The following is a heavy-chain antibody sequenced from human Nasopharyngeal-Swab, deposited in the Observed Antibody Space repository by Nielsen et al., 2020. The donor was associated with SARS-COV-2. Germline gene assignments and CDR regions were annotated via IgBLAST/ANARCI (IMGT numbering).Heavy chain of an antibody. CDR1: GGTFSSYA. J-gene: IGHJ4*02. Sequence: SVKVSCKASGGTFSSYAISWVRQAPGQGLEWMGGIIPIFGTANYAQKFQGRVTITADESTSTAYMELSSLRSEDTAVYYCAAAPSIVGATLYFDYWGQGTLVTVSS. D-gene: IGHD1-26*01. V-gene: IGHV1-69*13. CDR2: IIPIFGTA. CDR3: AAAPSIVGATLYFDY.